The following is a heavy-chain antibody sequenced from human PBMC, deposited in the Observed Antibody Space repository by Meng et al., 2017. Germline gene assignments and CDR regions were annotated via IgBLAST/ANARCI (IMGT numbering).Heavy chain of an antibody. D-gene: IGHD6-19*01. V-gene: IGHV4-4*02. CDR2: IYHSRST. Sequence: QGERHEAGSGLGNPSGTLSLTFAVSGGSISSRNWWSWVRPHPGKGLEWIGEIYHSRSTNYNPSLKSRVTISVDKPKNQFSLKLSSVTAADTAVYYCARDRGAVAGTNFDYWGQGTLVTGSS. CDR1: GGSISSRNW. J-gene: IGHJ4*02. CDR3: ARDRGAVAGTNFDY.